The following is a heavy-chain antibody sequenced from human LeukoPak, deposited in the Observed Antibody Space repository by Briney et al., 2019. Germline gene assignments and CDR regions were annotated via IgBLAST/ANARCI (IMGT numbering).Heavy chain of an antibody. D-gene: IGHD3-22*01. CDR3: AREGYYDSSGYYSFDY. Sequence: ASVKVSCKASGYTFTSYYMHWVRQAPGQGLEWMGIINPSGGSTSYAQKFQGRVTMTRDTSTSTVYMELSSLRSEDTAVYYCAREGYYDSSGYYSFDYWGQGTLVTVSS. CDR1: GYTFTSYY. CDR2: INPSGGST. V-gene: IGHV1-46*01. J-gene: IGHJ4*02.